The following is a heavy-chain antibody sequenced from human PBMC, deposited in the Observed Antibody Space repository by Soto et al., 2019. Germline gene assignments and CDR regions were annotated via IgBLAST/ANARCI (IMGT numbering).Heavy chain of an antibody. CDR1: GGTFSSYP. CDR2: IIPMFGTA. Sequence: SVKVSCKASGGTFSSYPISWVRQAPGQGLEWMGGIIPMFGTANYAQRFQGRVTITADESTSTAYMELRSLSSEDTAVYYCARDPITGTTYNYDYGMDVWGQGTTVTVYS. CDR3: ARDPITGTTYNYDYGMDV. D-gene: IGHD1-7*01. V-gene: IGHV1-69*13. J-gene: IGHJ6*01.